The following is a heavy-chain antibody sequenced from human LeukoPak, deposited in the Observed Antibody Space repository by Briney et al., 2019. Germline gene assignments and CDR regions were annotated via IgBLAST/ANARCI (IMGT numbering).Heavy chain of an antibody. CDR3: ARVRSVHCSGGSSSFDP. CDR2: INHGGST. D-gene: IGHD2-15*01. V-gene: IGHV4-34*01. J-gene: IGHJ5*02. Sequence: SSETLSLTCAVYGGSFSGYYWSWIRQPPGKGLEWVGEINHGGSTNYNPSLKSRVTISVDTSKNQFSLKLSSVTAAETAVYYCARVRSVHCSGGSSSFDPWGQGTLVTVSS. CDR1: GGSFSGYY.